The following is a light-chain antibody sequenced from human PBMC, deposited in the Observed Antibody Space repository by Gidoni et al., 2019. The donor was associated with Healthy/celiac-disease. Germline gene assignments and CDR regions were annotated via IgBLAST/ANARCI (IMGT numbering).Light chain of an antibody. J-gene: IGKJ2*01. CDR1: QDISNY. V-gene: IGKV1-33*01. Sequence: DIQMTQSPSSLSASVGDRVTITCQARQDISNYLNWYQQKPGKAPKLLIYDASNLETGVPSRFSGSVSGTDFTFTISRLQNEDIATYYCQQYDNIPYTFGQGTKLEIK. CDR2: DAS. CDR3: QQYDNIPYT.